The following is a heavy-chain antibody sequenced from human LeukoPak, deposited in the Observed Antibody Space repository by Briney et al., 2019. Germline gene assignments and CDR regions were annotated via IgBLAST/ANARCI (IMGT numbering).Heavy chain of an antibody. CDR2: INHSGST. V-gene: IGHV4-34*01. Sequence: SETLSLTCAVYGGSFSGYYWSWIRQPPGKGLEWIGEINHSGSTNYNPSLKSRVTISVDTSKNQFSLKLSSVTAADTAVYYCARAKLVVAQGCWFDPWGQGTLVTVPS. D-gene: IGHD3-22*01. CDR1: GGSFSGYY. CDR3: ARAKLVVAQGCWFDP. J-gene: IGHJ5*02.